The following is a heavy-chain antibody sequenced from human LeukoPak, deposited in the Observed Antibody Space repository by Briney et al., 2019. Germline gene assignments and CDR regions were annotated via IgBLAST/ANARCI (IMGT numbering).Heavy chain of an antibody. CDR3: VRRGHDYGDYEWFDP. Sequence: GGSLRLSCAAYGFTFRNYPMHWVRQAQGKGLEGVSIITYNGSKTYYVDSVKGRFTISRDNSKNTLYLQMNSLRPEDTSVYYCVRRGHDYGDYEWFDPWGQGTLVTVSS. V-gene: IGHV3-30*04. D-gene: IGHD4-17*01. CDR2: ITYNGSKT. J-gene: IGHJ5*02. CDR1: GFTFRNYP.